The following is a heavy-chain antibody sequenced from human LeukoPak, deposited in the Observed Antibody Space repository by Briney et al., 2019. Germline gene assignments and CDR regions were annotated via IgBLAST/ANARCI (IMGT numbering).Heavy chain of an antibody. V-gene: IGHV1-69*05. J-gene: IGHJ3*02. D-gene: IGHD3-10*01. CDR1: GGTFSSYA. CDR2: IIPIFGTA. Sequence: SVKVSCKASGGTFSSYAISWVRQAPGQGLEWMGGIIPIFGTANNTQKFQGRVTMTRNTSISTAYMELSSLRSEDTAVYYCARWGHGSTQHAFDIWGQGTMVTVSS. CDR3: ARWGHGSTQHAFDI.